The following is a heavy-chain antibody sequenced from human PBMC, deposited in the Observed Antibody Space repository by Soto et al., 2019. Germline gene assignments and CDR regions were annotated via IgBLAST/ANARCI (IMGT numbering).Heavy chain of an antibody. V-gene: IGHV3-23*01. D-gene: IGHD2-2*01. CDR2: ISGSGGST. CDR1: GFTFSSYA. CDR3: AKELGYCFSTSCTTRSGYYYGMDL. Sequence: PGGSLRLSCAASGFTFSSYAMSWVRQAPGKGLEWFSAISGSGGSTYYADSVKGRFTISRDNSKNTLYLQMNSLRAEDTAVYYCAKELGYCFSTSCTTRSGYYYGMDLWGQGTTVTVSS. J-gene: IGHJ6*02.